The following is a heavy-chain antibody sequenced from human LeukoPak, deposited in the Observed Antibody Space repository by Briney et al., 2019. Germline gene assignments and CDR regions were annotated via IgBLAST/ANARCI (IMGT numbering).Heavy chain of an antibody. D-gene: IGHD4-17*01. CDR1: GLTVSSKY. J-gene: IGHJ4*02. V-gene: IGHV3-53*01. CDR2: MYNNGNT. CDR3: ARVGGDRVAY. Sequence: PGGSLRLSCAASGLTVSSKYMSWVRQAPGKGLEWVSVMYNNGNTHYADSVKGRFTISRDNVKNTLYLQMNSLRLEDTAVYYCARVGGDRVAYWGQGTLVSVSS.